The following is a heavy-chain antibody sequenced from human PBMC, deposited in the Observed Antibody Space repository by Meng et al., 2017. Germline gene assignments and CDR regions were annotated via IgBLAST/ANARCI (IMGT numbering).Heavy chain of an antibody. CDR2: ISGSGGST. Sequence: GESLKISCAASGFTFSSYAMSWVRQAPGKGLEWVSAISGSGGSTYYADSVKGRFTISRDNSKNTLYLQMNSLRAEDTAVYYCAKTGLNYGSGSPWDDYWGQGTRVTVSS. J-gene: IGHJ4*02. D-gene: IGHD3-10*01. V-gene: IGHV3-23*01. CDR3: AKTGLNYGSGSPWDDY. CDR1: GFTFSSYA.